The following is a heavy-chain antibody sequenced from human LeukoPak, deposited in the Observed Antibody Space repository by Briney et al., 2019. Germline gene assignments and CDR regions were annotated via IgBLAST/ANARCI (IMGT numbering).Heavy chain of an antibody. Sequence: ASVKVSCKASGYTFTDYYMHWVRQAPGQGLEWMGWINPNNGVTKYAQKFQGRVTMTRDTSIRTAYMELSRLRSEDTAVYYCARGTESIEYYENYGYPNWFDPWGQGTLVTVSS. J-gene: IGHJ5*02. CDR2: INPNNGVT. D-gene: IGHD5-18*01. V-gene: IGHV1-2*02. CDR3: ARGTESIEYYENYGYPNWFDP. CDR1: GYTFTDYY.